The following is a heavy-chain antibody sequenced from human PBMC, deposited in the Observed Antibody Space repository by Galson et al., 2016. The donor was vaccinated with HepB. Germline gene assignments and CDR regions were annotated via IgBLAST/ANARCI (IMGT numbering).Heavy chain of an antibody. CDR1: GFALSDYW. D-gene: IGHD2-21*02. CDR3: TRDRDWDGFDY. Sequence: SLRLSCAASGFALSDYWISWVRQAPGKGLEWVANIREDASEKYFVASVKGRFTISRDNAKNLVDLHMDSLRAEGTAVYYCTRDRDWDGFDYWGPGTLVTVSS. V-gene: IGHV3-7*01. J-gene: IGHJ4*02. CDR2: IREDASEK.